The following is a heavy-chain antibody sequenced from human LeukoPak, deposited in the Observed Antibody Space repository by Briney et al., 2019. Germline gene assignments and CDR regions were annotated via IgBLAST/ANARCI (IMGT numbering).Heavy chain of an antibody. Sequence: PGESLKISCKGSGYSFTTYWIGWVRQMPGKGLEWMGIIYPDDSDTRYSPSIQGQVTISADKSISTAYLQWSSLKASDTAMYYCARQFSRINYCDSTGYYRQAFDIWGQGTMVTVSS. CDR1: GYSFTTYW. CDR2: IYPDDSDT. CDR3: ARQFSRINYCDSTGYYRQAFDI. D-gene: IGHD3-22*01. V-gene: IGHV5-51*01. J-gene: IGHJ3*02.